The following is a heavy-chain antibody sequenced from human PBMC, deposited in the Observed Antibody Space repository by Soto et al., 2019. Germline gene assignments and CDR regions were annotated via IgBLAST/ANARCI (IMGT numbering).Heavy chain of an antibody. CDR3: ARAHYDILTGYSLNWFDP. CDR1: GYTFTRYA. V-gene: IGHV1-3*01. Sequence: ASVKVSCKASGYTFTRYAMHWVRQAPGQRLEWTGWINAGNGNTKYSQKFQGRVTITRDTSASTACMELSSLRSEDTAVYYCARAHYDILTGYSLNWFDPWGQGTLVTVSS. CDR2: INAGNGNT. D-gene: IGHD3-9*01. J-gene: IGHJ5*02.